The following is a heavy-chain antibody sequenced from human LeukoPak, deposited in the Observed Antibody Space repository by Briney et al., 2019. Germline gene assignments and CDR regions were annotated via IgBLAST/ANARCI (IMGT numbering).Heavy chain of an antibody. CDR2: MNPNSGNT. V-gene: IGHV1-8*01. Sequence: ASVKVSCKASGYTFTSYDINWVRQATGQGLEWMGWMNPNSGNTGYAQKFQGRVTMTRDTSISTAYMELSRLRSDDTAVYYCARGDFWSGYYYYFDYWGQGTLVAVSS. J-gene: IGHJ4*02. D-gene: IGHD3-3*01. CDR1: GYTFTSYD. CDR3: ARGDFWSGYYYYFDY.